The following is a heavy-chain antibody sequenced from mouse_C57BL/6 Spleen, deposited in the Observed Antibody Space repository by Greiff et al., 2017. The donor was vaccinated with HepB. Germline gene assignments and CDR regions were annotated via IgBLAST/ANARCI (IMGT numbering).Heavy chain of an antibody. Sequence: EVKLMESGGGLVQPGGSLKLSCAASGFTFSDYGMAWVRQAPRKGPEWVAFISNLAYSIYYADTVTGRFTISRENAKNTLYLEMSSLRSEDTAMYYCARQGCEEAMDYWGQGTSVTVSS. J-gene: IGHJ4*01. V-gene: IGHV5-15*01. D-gene: IGHD3-3*01. CDR2: ISNLAYSI. CDR3: ARQGCEEAMDY. CDR1: GFTFSDYG.